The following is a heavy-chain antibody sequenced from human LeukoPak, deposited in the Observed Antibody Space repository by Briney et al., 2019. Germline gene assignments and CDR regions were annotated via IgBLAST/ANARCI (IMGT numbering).Heavy chain of an antibody. CDR1: GFNFRTYW. D-gene: IGHD5-18*01. Sequence: QPGGSLRLSCATSGFNFRTYWMTWVRQAPGKGREWVANMKQDGSEKNYVDSVKGRFTISRDNDKNSLYLQMNSLRVADTAVYYCARSASDSEYTNMDYWGQGTLVTVSS. CDR3: ARSASDSEYTNMDY. J-gene: IGHJ4*02. V-gene: IGHV3-7*02. CDR2: MKQDGSEK.